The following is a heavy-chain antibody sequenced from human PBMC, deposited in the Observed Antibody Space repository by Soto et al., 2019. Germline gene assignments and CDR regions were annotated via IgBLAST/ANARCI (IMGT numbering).Heavy chain of an antibody. CDR1: GGTFSSYT. CDR3: ANRGYSYGFVIY. V-gene: IGHV1-69*02. J-gene: IGHJ4*02. CDR2: IIPMLGIA. Sequence: QVQLVQSGAEVKKPGSSVKVSCKASGGTFSSYTFSWVRQAPGQGLEWMGRIIPMLGIANYAQKFQGRVTITADKSTSTADMELSSLISEDTAVYYWANRGYSYGFVIYWGQGTLVTVSS. D-gene: IGHD5-18*01.